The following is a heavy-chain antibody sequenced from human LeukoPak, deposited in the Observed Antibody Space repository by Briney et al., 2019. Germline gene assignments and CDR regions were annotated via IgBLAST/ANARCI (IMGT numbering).Heavy chain of an antibody. CDR1: GFVFSIYT. CDR2: ISGSGNGGSI. CDR3: VKGFGRLRGNPDS. Sequence: GGSLRLSCSASGFVFSIYTMYWVRQAPGKGPEYVSTISGSGNGGSIYYADSVKGRFTISRDDSKSIVYLQMNGLRSEDTAVDYCVKGFGRLRGNPDSWGQGTLVTVSS. V-gene: IGHV3-64D*06. J-gene: IGHJ4*02. D-gene: IGHD4-17*01.